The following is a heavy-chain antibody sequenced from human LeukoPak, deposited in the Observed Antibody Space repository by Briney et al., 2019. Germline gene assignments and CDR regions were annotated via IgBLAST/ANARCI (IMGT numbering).Heavy chain of an antibody. Sequence: SETLSLTCTVSAGSISGYYWSWIRQPPGKGLEWIGYIYYSGSTNYNPSLKSRVTISVDTSKNQFSLKLSSVTAADTAVYYCARDPHGSYHWFDPWGQGTLVTVSS. D-gene: IGHD1-26*01. J-gene: IGHJ5*02. CDR2: IYYSGST. CDR3: ARDPHGSYHWFDP. V-gene: IGHV4-59*01. CDR1: AGSISGYY.